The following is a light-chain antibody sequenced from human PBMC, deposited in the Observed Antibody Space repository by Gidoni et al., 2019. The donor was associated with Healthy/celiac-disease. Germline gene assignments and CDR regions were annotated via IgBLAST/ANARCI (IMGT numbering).Light chain of an antibody. CDR2: YDE. CDR1: SSNIGHNA. V-gene: IGLV1-36*01. J-gene: IGLJ2*01. Sequence: QSVLTQPPSVSAAPRQRDTISCSGSSSNIGHNAVNWYQQPPGKAPKLLIYYDELLPSGVSDRFSGSKSGTSASLSISGLQSEDEADYYCAAWDDSLNGVVFGGGTKLTVL. CDR3: AAWDDSLNGVV.